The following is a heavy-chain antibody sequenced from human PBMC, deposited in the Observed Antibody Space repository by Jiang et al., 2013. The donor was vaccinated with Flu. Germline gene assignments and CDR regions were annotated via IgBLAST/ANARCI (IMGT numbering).Heavy chain of an antibody. CDR1: GYIFTTYW. V-gene: IGHV5-51*01. Sequence: VQLVESGAEVKKPGESLKISCMGSGYIFTTYWVGWVRQMPGKGLEWMGIIYPGDSDTRYSPSFQGQVTISADKSISTAYLQWSSLKASDTAIYYCARHQGIAVPGPDYWGQGTLVTVSS. D-gene: IGHD6-19*01. J-gene: IGHJ4*02. CDR2: IYPGDSDT. CDR3: ARHQGIAVPGPDY.